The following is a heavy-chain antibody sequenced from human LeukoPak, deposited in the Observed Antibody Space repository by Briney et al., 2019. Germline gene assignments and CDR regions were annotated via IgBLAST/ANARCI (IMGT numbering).Heavy chain of an antibody. Sequence: GASVKVSCKTSGYTFTRHSMHWVRQAPGQGLEWMGIINPNGGRTTYAQKIQGRVTMTRDMSTGTMYMEMSSLRSEDTAVYHCARDNNGWAWDYWGQGTLVTVPS. CDR1: GYTFTRHS. CDR2: INPNGGRT. J-gene: IGHJ4*02. V-gene: IGHV1-46*01. D-gene: IGHD6-19*01. CDR3: ARDNNGWAWDY.